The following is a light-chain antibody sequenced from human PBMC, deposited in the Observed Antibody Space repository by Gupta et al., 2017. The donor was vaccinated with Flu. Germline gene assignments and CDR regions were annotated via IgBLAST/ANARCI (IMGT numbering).Light chain of an antibody. Sequence: PVERATIHCKSRQSVLYDTIKKGYLAWYQQKPGQPPRLLISCATTRDTGVPDRFSGSGSGTDFTLTITRLEAEDFAVYYCQQYDNLPWTFGEGTKLEIK. V-gene: IGKV4-1*01. CDR3: QQYDNLPWT. CDR2: CAT. J-gene: IGKJ2*01. CDR1: QSVLYDTIKKGY.